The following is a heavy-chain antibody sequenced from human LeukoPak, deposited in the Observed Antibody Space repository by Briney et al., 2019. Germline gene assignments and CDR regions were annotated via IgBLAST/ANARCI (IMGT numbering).Heavy chain of an antibody. CDR1: GGSISSGGYY. CDR3: ARWRIKTTARGGFDY. J-gene: IGHJ4*02. V-gene: IGHV4-31*03. CDR2: IYYSGST. D-gene: IGHD4-17*01. Sequence: SETLSLTCTVSGGSISSGGYYWSWIRQHPGKGLEWIGYIYYSGSTYYNPSLKSRVTISVDTSKNQFSLKLSSVTAADTAVYYCARWRIKTTARGGFDYWGQGTLVTVSS.